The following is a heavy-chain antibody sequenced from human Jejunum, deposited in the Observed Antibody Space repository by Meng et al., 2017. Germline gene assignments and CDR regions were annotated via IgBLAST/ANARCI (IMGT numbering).Heavy chain of an antibody. J-gene: IGHJ3*02. V-gene: IGHV3-23*01. CDR2: ISGSGGDT. Sequence: GESLKISCAASGFTFSNYVMSWVRQAPGKGLEWVSSISGSGGDTYYAGSVKGRFIISRDDSKNTLFLQMNSLRAEDTAIYYCAKTPAGYNYGFGAYDIWGQGTLVTVSS. D-gene: IGHD5-18*01. CDR3: AKTPAGYNYGFGAYDI. CDR1: GFTFSNYV.